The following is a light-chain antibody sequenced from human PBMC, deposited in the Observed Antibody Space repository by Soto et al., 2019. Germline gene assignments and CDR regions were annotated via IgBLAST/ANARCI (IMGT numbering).Light chain of an antibody. CDR1: GSNIGAGYD. J-gene: IGLJ3*02. V-gene: IGLV1-40*01. CDR3: QSYESSLNGSTV. Sequence: QSVLTQPPSVSGAPGQRVTISCTGAGSNIGAGYDVHWYQQLPGMPPKLLIYNNINRPSGAPDRFSGSKSGSSASLAITGLQAEDEGHYYCQSYESSLNGSTVFAGGTKVTVL. CDR2: NNI.